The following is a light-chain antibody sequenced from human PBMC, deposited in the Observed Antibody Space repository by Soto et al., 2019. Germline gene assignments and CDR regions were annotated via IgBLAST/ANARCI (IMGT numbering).Light chain of an antibody. CDR3: QQYVNSPWT. V-gene: IGKV3D-20*01. Sequence: EIVLTQSPATLSLSPGERATLSCGASQSVTSSYLAWYQQKPGLAPRLLIYDVSYRATGIPDRFSGSGSGTDFTLTISRLEPEDVAVYSCQQYVNSPWTFGQGTKVEIK. CDR1: QSVTSSY. J-gene: IGKJ1*01. CDR2: DVS.